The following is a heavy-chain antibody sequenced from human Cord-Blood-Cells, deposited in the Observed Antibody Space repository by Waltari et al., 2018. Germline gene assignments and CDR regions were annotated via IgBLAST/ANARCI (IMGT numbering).Heavy chain of an antibody. CDR2: LIPIFGTA. V-gene: IGHV1-69*01. J-gene: IGHJ2*01. Sequence: QVQLVQSGAEVKKPGSSVKVSCKASGGTFSSYAISWVRQAPGQGLEWMGGLIPIFGTANDAQKFQGRVTSTADESTSTAYMELGSLRSEDTAVYYCARASWEQLGIGHFDLWGRGTLVTVSS. D-gene: IGHD7-27*01. CDR3: ARASWEQLGIGHFDL. CDR1: GGTFSSYA.